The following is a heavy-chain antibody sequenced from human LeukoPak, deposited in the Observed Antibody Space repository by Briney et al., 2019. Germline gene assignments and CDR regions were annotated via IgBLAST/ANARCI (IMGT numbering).Heavy chain of an antibody. CDR2: IYYSGST. J-gene: IGHJ5*02. CDR3: ARVPLFYDILTGYYSNWFDP. D-gene: IGHD3-9*01. CDR1: GGSISSYY. V-gene: IGHV4-59*01. Sequence: SETLSLTCTVSGGSISSYYGSWIRQPPGKGLEWIGYIYYSGSTNYNPSLKSRVTISVDTSKNQFSLKLSSVTAADTAVYYCARVPLFYDILTGYYSNWFDPWGQGTLVTVSS.